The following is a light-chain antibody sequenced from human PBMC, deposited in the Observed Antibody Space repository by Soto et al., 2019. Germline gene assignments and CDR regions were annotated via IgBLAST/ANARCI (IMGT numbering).Light chain of an antibody. CDR1: SSDVGGYNY. CDR3: SSYTSSSTLVV. V-gene: IGLV2-14*01. Sequence: QSALTQPASVSGSPGQSITISCTGTSSDVGGYNYVSWYQQHPGKAPKLMIYEVNNRPSGVSNRFSGSKSGNTASLTISGXXXXXXXXYYCSSYTSSSTLVVFGGGTK. CDR2: EVN. J-gene: IGLJ2*01.